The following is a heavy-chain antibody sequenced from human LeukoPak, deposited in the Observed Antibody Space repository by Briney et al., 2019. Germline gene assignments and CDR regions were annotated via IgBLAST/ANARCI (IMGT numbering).Heavy chain of an antibody. Sequence: ASVKVSCKASGYTFTGYYMHWVRQAPGQGLEWMGWINPNSGGTNYAQKFQGRVTMTRDTSISTAYMELSRLRSDDTAVYYCALLGYCSSTSCPDYWGQGTLVTVSS. CDR2: INPNSGGT. D-gene: IGHD2-2*01. CDR3: ALLGYCSSTSCPDY. V-gene: IGHV1-2*02. CDR1: GYTFTGYY. J-gene: IGHJ4*02.